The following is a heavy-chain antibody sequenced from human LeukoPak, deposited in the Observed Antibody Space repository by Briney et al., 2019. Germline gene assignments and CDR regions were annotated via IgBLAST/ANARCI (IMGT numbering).Heavy chain of an antibody. CDR1: GSTFTRYG. J-gene: IGHJ6*04. Sequence: ASVKVSCKASGSTFTRYGISWVRQAPGQGLEWTGWISAYNGNTNYAQKLQGRVTMTTDTSTSTAYMELRSLRSDDTAVYYCLWHLSHYGMDVWGKGTTVTVSS. CDR3: LWHLSHYGMDV. V-gene: IGHV1-18*04. CDR2: ISAYNGNT. D-gene: IGHD4/OR15-4a*01.